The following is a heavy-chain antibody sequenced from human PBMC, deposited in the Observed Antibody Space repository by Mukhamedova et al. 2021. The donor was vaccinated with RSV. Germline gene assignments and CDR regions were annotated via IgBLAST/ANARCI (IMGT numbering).Heavy chain of an antibody. CDR3: ARADTAVVNWRGGYFDY. J-gene: IGHJ4*02. Sequence: SYAQKFQGRVTMTRDTSTSTVYMELSSLRSEDTAVYYCARADTAVVNWRGGYFDYWGQGTLVTVSS. V-gene: IGHV1-46*01. D-gene: IGHD5-18*01.